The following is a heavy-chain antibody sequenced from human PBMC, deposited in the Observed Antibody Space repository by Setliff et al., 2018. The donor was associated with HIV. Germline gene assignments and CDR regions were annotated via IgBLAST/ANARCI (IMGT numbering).Heavy chain of an antibody. D-gene: IGHD4-17*01. Sequence: ASVKVSCQASGYTFTTYDITWVRQAPGQGLEWLGWISPYNGHTNFAQKFQGRVTMTTDTATSTAYTEVRSLRSDDTAVYYCARTDYGGNSGGNYFDYWGQGSLVTVSS. CDR2: ISPYNGHT. CDR3: ARTDYGGNSGGNYFDY. CDR1: GYTFTTYD. V-gene: IGHV1-18*01. J-gene: IGHJ4*02.